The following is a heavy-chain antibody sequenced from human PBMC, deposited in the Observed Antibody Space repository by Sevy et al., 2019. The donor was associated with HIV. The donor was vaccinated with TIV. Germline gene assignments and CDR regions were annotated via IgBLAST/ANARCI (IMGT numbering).Heavy chain of an antibody. V-gene: IGHV1-2*06. CDR3: ARAKYSSGWFFDY. Sequence: ASVKVSCKASGYTFTGYYMHWVRQAPGQGLEWMGRINPNSGGTNYAQKVQGRVTMTRDTSISTAYMELSRLRSDDTAVYYCARAKYSSGWFFDYWGQGTLVTVSS. CDR2: INPNSGGT. J-gene: IGHJ4*02. D-gene: IGHD6-19*01. CDR1: GYTFTGYY.